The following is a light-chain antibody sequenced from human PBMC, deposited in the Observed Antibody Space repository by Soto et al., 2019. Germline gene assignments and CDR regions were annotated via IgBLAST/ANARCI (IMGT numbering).Light chain of an antibody. CDR3: QQRSNWPRS. Sequence: DIVLTQSPATLSLSPGERATLSCRASQSVSSYLAWYQQKPGQAPRLLIYDASTRATGIPARFSGSGSGTDFTLTISSLEPEDFAVYYCQQRSNWPRSFGPGTKVDIK. CDR1: QSVSSY. CDR2: DAS. V-gene: IGKV3-11*01. J-gene: IGKJ3*01.